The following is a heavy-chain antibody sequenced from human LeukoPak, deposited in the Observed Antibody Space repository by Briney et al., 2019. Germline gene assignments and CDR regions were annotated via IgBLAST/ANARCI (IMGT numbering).Heavy chain of an antibody. D-gene: IGHD4-23*01. CDR3: GGVVTPGDYFDY. Sequence: SETLSLTCTVSGGSISSGTSYWSWIRQPPGKGLEWIGYVSHSGGTHYTPSLQSRVTISVDRSKNQFSLILNSMTAADTAVYYCGGVVTPGDYFDYWGQGTLVTVSS. CDR2: VSHSGGT. J-gene: IGHJ4*02. CDR1: GGSISSGTSY. V-gene: IGHV4-30-2*01.